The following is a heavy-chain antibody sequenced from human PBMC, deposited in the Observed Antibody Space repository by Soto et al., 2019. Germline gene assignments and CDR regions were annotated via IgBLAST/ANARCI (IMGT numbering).Heavy chain of an antibody. CDR1: GFTFSSFG. CDR2: ITNSGSST. J-gene: IGHJ4*02. V-gene: IGHV3-23*01. CDR3: ASSSPASDY. Sequence: GGSLRLSCAASGFTFSSFGMSWVRQAPGKGLEWVSAITNSGSSTYYADSVKGRFTISRDNSKNTLYLQMHSLRAEDTAVYYCASSSPASDYWGQGTLVTVSS. D-gene: IGHD3-10*01.